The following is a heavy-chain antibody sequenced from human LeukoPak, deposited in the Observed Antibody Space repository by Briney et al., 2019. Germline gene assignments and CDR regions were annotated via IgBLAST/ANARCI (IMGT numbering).Heavy chain of an antibody. CDR3: AKDRYYDSSAYYQLPDDY. Sequence: PGGSLRLSCATSGFTFSRYWTSWVRQAPGKGLEWVSAISGSDNSTYYADSLKGRFTISRDNSKNTLFLQMNSLRAEDTAVYYCAKDRYYDSSAYYQLPDDYWGQGTLVTVSS. J-gene: IGHJ4*02. CDR1: GFTFSRYW. V-gene: IGHV3-23*01. CDR2: ISGSDNST. D-gene: IGHD3-22*01.